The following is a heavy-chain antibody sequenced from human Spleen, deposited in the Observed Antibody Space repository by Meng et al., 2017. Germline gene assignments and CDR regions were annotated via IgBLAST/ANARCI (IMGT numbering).Heavy chain of an antibody. V-gene: IGHV5-51*01. CDR3: AKRSSTWDLDY. CDR2: IYPGDSDT. J-gene: IGHJ4*02. Sequence: GGSLRLSCTVSGGSISSYYWSWIRQPPGKGREWMGIIYPGDSDTRYSPSFQGQATISADKSINTAYLQWSSLKASDTAMYYCAKRSSTWDLDYWGQGTLVTVSS. CDR1: GGSISSYY. D-gene: IGHD6-13*01.